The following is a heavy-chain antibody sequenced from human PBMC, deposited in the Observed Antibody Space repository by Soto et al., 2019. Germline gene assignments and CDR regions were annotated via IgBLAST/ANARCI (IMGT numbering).Heavy chain of an antibody. D-gene: IGHD4-17*01. CDR1: EFTFSAYW. Sequence: GGSLRLSCATFEFTFSAYWMSWVRQAPGKGLEWVANIRQDGGEKYYVDSVKGRFTISRDNAKNSVYLQMNSLRVEDTAIYYCASEYGDHLKFFDYWGPGTLVTVSS. CDR3: ASEYGDHLKFFDY. CDR2: IRQDGGEK. J-gene: IGHJ4*02. V-gene: IGHV3-7*01.